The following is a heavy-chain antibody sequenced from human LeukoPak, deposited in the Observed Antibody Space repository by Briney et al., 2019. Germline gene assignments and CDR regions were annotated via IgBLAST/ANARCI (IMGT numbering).Heavy chain of an antibody. CDR1: GGTFSSYA. V-gene: IGHV1-69*05. Sequence: SVTVSCKASGGTFSSYAISWVRQAPGQGLEWMGRIIPIFGTANYAQKFQGRVTITTDESTSTAYMELSSLRSEDTAVYYCARAELYSSSWYNYWGQGTLVTVSS. D-gene: IGHD6-13*01. CDR3: ARAELYSSSWYNY. CDR2: IIPIFGTA. J-gene: IGHJ4*02.